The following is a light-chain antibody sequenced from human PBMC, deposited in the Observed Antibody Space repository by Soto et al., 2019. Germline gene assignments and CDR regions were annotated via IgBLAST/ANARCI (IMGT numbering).Light chain of an antibody. V-gene: IGLV2-14*03. CDR3: SSYKGYMTKV. CDR1: SSDVGGFNS. CDR2: DVV. Sequence: QSALTQPASVSGSPGQSITISCTGTSSDVGGFNSVSWYQLRPGTAPKLILYDVVDRPSGFSYRFSGSKSGNTVSLTISGLQAAGEVDYFCSSYKGYMTKVLGIWTKLTVL. J-gene: IGLJ1*01.